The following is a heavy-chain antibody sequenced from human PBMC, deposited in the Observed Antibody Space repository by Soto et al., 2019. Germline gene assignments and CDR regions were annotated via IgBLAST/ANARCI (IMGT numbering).Heavy chain of an antibody. D-gene: IGHD6-6*01. V-gene: IGHV2-5*02. CDR1: GFSLSTSGVD. CDR2: TSWDDEK. J-gene: IGHJ4*02. Sequence: QITLKESGPTLVKPTQTLTLTCTFSGFSLSTSGVDVGWIRQPPGKALEWLAPTSWDDEKRYKPSLKSRLTITKGASRKLVVLTMTNMDPLDTATYYCAHSRPYSNSPEYFFDYWGQGTLVTVSS. CDR3: AHSRPYSNSPEYFFDY.